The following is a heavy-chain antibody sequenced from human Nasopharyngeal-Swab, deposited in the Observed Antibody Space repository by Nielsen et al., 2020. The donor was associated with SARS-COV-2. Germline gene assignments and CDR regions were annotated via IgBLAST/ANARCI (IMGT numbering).Heavy chain of an antibody. CDR1: GFTFSSYG. V-gene: IGHV3-30*18. D-gene: IGHD4-17*01. CDR3: AKELGPYGDYVFHAFDI. Sequence: WGSLRLSCAASGFTFSSYGMHWVRQAPGKGLEWVAVISYDGSNKYYADSVKGRFTISRDNSKNTLYLQMNSLRAEDTAVYYCAKELGPYGDYVFHAFDIWGQGTMVTVSS. J-gene: IGHJ3*02. CDR2: ISYDGSNK.